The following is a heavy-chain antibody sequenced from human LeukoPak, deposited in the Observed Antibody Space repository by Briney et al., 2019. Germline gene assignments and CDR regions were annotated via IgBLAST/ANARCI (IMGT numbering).Heavy chain of an antibody. Sequence: GGSLRLSCAASGFTFGGYAMRWVRQAPGKGLEWVSGISWSSGCIGYADSVKGRFTISRDNAKNSLYLQMNSMRAEDTALHYCAKDTKLWSSRWSYFDYWGQGTLVTVSS. CDR1: GFTFGGYA. D-gene: IGHD6-19*01. CDR2: ISWSSGCI. V-gene: IGHV3-9*01. CDR3: AKDTKLWSSRWSYFDY. J-gene: IGHJ4*02.